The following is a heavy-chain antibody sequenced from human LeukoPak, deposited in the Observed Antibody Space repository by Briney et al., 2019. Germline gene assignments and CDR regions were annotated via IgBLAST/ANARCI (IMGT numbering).Heavy chain of an antibody. Sequence: AASVKVSCKASGYTFTSYDINWVRQATGQGLEWMGWMNPNSGNTGYAQKFQGRVTMTRNTSISTAYMELSSLRSDDTAVYYCARDSTDRSAYYSPFDYWGQGTLVTVSS. J-gene: IGHJ4*02. V-gene: IGHV1-8*01. CDR3: ARDSTDRSAYYSPFDY. CDR2: MNPNSGNT. CDR1: GYTFTSYD. D-gene: IGHD3-22*01.